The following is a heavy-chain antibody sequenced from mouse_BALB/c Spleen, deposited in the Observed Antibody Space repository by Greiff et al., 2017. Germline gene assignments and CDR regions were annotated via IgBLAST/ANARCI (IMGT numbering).Heavy chain of an antibody. CDR2: IYPGDGDT. V-gene: IGHV1-80*01. J-gene: IGHJ4*01. D-gene: IGHD2-1*01. CDR1: GYAFSSYW. Sequence: QVQLKESGAELVRPGSSVKISCKASGYAFSSYWMNWVKQRPGQGLEWIGQIYPGDGDTNYNGKFKGKATLTADKSSSTAYMQLSSLTSEDSAVYYCAREGYYGNYDYAMDYWGQGTSVTVSS. CDR3: AREGYYGNYDYAMDY.